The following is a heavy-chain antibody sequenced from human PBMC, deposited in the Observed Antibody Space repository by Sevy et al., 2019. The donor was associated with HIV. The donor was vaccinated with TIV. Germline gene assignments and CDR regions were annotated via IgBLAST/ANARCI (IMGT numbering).Heavy chain of an antibody. Sequence: GGSLRLSCAASGFIFSNYNMHWVRQAPGKGLQWVSCISSSSNDIYYADSVKGRFTISRDNAKNSLYLQMNSLRAEDTAVYYCVLKMELLVPDYWGQGTLVTV. CDR2: ISSSSNDI. CDR1: GFIFSNYN. V-gene: IGHV3-21*01. D-gene: IGHD2-21*02. J-gene: IGHJ4*02. CDR3: VLKMELLVPDY.